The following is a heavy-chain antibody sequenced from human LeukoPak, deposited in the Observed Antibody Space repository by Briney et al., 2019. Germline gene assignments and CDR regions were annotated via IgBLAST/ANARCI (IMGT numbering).Heavy chain of an antibody. V-gene: IGHV3-33*01. CDR1: GFTFSSYG. J-gene: IGHJ4*02. CDR2: IWYDGSNK. CDR3: ARDRASYSRRTTYYFDY. Sequence: PGGSLRLSCAASGFTFSSYGMHWVRQAPGKGLEWVAVIWYDGSNKYYADSVKGRFTISRDNSKNTLYLQMNSLRAEDTAVYYCARDRASYSRRTTYYFDYWGQGTLVTVSS. D-gene: IGHD1-26*01.